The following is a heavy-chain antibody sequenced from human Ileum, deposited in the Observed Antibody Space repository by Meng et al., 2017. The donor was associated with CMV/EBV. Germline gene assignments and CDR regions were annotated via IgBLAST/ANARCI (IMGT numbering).Heavy chain of an antibody. CDR1: GVLISSSSDD. CDR2: IYYRGST. J-gene: IGHJ5*02. V-gene: IGHV4-39*07. Sequence: QLKLQEQGPGLVKPSETLSLIGSVSGVLISSSSDDWGWLRQSPGKVLEWIGSIYYRGSTYYNPSLKSRVTISVDTSNNQFSLNLESVTAADTATYYCARDRNWGSWFDPWGQGTLVTVSS. D-gene: IGHD7-27*01. CDR3: ARDRNWGSWFDP.